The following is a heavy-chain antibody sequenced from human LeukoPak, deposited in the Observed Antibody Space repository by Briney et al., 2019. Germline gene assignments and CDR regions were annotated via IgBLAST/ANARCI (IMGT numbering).Heavy chain of an antibody. V-gene: IGHV3-30*18. CDR1: GFTFSSYG. D-gene: IGHD2-15*01. CDR2: ISYDGSNK. Sequence: PGGSLRLSCAASGFTFSSYGMHWVRQAPGKGLEWVAVISYDGSNKYYADSVKGRFTISRDNSKNTLYLQMNSLRAEDTAVYYCAKSHPDCSGGSCYSRPLDYWGQGTLATVSS. CDR3: AKSHPDCSGGSCYSRPLDY. J-gene: IGHJ4*02.